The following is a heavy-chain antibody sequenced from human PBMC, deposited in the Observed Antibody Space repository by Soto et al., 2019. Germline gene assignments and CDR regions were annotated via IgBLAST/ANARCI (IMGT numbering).Heavy chain of an antibody. J-gene: IGHJ4*02. CDR2: ISTAGNT. CDR1: GFTVSSKY. V-gene: IGHV3-13*01. D-gene: IGHD2-21*01. Sequence: GGSLRLSCAASGFTVSSKYMSWVRQATGKGLEWVSTISTAGNTYSPGSVKGRFTISRENAKNSLYLQMNSLRVDDTAVYYCARGRDSGLYYFDYWGQGTLVTVSS. CDR3: ARGRDSGLYYFDY.